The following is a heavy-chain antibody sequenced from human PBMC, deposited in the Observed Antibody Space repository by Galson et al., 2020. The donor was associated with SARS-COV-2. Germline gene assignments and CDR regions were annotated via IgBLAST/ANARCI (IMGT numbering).Heavy chain of an antibody. Sequence: GGSLRLSCAASGFTFSSYDMHWVRQATGKGLEWVSAIGTAGDTYYPGSVKGRFTISRENAKNSLYLQMNSLRAGDTAVYYCARATVSTQTYYYYYYYMDVWGKGTTVTVSS. V-gene: IGHV3-13*04. CDR3: ARATVSTQTYYYYYYYMDV. D-gene: IGHD1-1*01. J-gene: IGHJ6*03. CDR2: IGTAGDT. CDR1: GFTFSSYD.